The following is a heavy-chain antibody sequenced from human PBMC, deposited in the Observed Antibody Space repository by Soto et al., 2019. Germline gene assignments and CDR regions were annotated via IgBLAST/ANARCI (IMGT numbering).Heavy chain of an antibody. CDR2: INPNSGGT. Sequence: ASVKVSCKASGYTFTGYYMHWVRQAPGQGLEWMGWINPNSGGTNYAQKFQGRVTMTRDTSISTAYMELSRLRSDDTAFYYCARGDPHGVDSGYDNESNYYYYYGMDVWGQGTTVTVSS. D-gene: IGHD5-12*01. CDR1: GYTFTGYY. J-gene: IGHJ6*02. CDR3: ARGDPHGVDSGYDNESNYYYYYGMDV. V-gene: IGHV1-2*02.